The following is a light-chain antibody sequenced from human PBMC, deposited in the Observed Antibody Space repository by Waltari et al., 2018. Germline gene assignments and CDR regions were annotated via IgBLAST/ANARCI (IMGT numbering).Light chain of an antibody. CDR1: NSNIGNNY. Sequence: QSVLTQPPSASGTSGPRVTISCSGSNSNIGNNYINWYQQLPGTAPKLLIRITKQRPSGVPDRFSASKSGTSASLAISGLQSEDEADYYWATWDDSLNGVVFGGGTKLTVL. V-gene: IGLV1-44*01. CDR2: ITK. CDR3: ATWDDSLNGVV. J-gene: IGLJ2*01.